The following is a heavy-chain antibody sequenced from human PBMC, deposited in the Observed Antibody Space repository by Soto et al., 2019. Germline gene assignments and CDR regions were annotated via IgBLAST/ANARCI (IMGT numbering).Heavy chain of an antibody. D-gene: IGHD3-3*01. CDR2: ISAYNGNT. J-gene: IGHJ6*02. V-gene: IGHV1-18*01. CDR1: GYTFTSYG. CDR3: ARVSLPDYDFWSGYYRTYYYYYGMDV. Sequence: ASVKVSCKASGYTFTSYGISWVRQAPGQGLEWMGWISAYNGNTNYAQKLQGRVTMTTDTSTSTAYMELRSLRSDDTAVYYCARVSLPDYDFWSGYYRTYYYYYGMDVWGQGTTVTVSS.